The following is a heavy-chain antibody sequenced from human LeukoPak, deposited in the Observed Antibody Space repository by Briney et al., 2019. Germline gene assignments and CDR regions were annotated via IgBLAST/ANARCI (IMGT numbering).Heavy chain of an antibody. J-gene: IGHJ4*02. D-gene: IGHD3-9*01. CDR3: AKAEGYDILTGLDY. CDR2: IGASGGST. CDR1: GFTFSSYA. V-gene: IGHV3-23*01. Sequence: GRSLRLSCATSGFTFSSYAMSWVRQAPGKGLDWVSGIGASGGSTYYADSVKGRFTISRDNSKNTLYLQMNSLRTEDTAVYYCAKAEGYDILTGLDYWGQGTLVTVSS.